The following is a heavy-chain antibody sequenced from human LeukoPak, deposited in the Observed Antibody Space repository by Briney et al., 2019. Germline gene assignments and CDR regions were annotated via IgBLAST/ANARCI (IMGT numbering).Heavy chain of an antibody. J-gene: IGHJ4*02. V-gene: IGHV1-2*04. CDR2: INPNSGGT. Sequence: ASVKVSCKASGYTFTGYYMHWVRQAPGQGLEWMGWINPNSGGTNYAQKFQGWVTMTRDTSISTAYMELSRLRSDDTAVYYCARDGSWLQFSSWYYLDYWGQGTLVTVSS. D-gene: IGHD5-24*01. CDR3: ARDGSWLQFSSWYYLDY. CDR1: GYTFTGYY.